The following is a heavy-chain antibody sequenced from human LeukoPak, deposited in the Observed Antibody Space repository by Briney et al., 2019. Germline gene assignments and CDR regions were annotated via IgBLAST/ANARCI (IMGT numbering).Heavy chain of an antibody. Sequence: GRSLRLSCAASGFTFDDYAMHWVRQAPGKGLEWASGISWNSGSIGYADSVKGRFTISRDNAKNSLYLQMNSLRAEDTALYYCAKEAPTAGGFDYWGQGTLVTVSS. CDR1: GFTFDDYA. D-gene: IGHD4-17*01. J-gene: IGHJ4*02. CDR3: AKEAPTAGGFDY. V-gene: IGHV3-9*01. CDR2: ISWNSGSI.